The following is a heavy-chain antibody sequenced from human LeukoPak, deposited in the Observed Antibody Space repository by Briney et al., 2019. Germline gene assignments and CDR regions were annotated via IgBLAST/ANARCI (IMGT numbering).Heavy chain of an antibody. D-gene: IGHD3-10*01. CDR1: GYSISSGYY. V-gene: IGHV4-38-2*02. Sequence: SETLSLTCAVSGYSISSGYYWGWIRQPPGKGLEWIGSIYHSASTYYNPSLKSRVTISVDTSKNQFSLKLSSVTAADTAVYYCARDAYYYGSGSYYNNWGQGTLVTVSS. J-gene: IGHJ4*02. CDR2: IYHSAST. CDR3: ARDAYYYGSGSYYNN.